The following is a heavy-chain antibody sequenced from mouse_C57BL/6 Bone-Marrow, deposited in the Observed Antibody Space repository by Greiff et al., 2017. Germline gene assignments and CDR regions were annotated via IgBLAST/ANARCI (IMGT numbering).Heavy chain of an antibody. CDR2: INPSSGYT. CDR3: ARRIYYYGSSYVDGYFDV. D-gene: IGHD1-1*01. CDR1: GYTFTSYW. J-gene: IGHJ1*03. Sequence: QVQLQQSGAELAKPGASVKLSCTASGYTFTSYWMHWVKQRPGQGLEWIGYINPSSGYTKYNQKFKDQATLTADKSSSTAYMQLSSLTYEDSAVYYCARRIYYYGSSYVDGYFDVGGTGTTVTVAS. V-gene: IGHV1-7*01.